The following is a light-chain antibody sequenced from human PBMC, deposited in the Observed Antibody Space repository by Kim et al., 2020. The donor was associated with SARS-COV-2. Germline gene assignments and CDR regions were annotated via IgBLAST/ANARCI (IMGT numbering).Light chain of an antibody. V-gene: IGKV1-33*01. J-gene: IGKJ4*01. CDR2: AAS. CDR3: QQYDNLPLT. CDR1: QHITNY. Sequence: ASVGDRVTITCQASQHITNYLNWYQQKPGKAPKLLIYAASNLEKGVPPRFSGSGSGTDFSLTISSLQPKDIATYYCQQYDNLPLTFGGGTKVDIK.